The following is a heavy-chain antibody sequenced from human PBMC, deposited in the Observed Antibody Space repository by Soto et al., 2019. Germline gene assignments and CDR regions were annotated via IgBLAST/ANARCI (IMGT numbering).Heavy chain of an antibody. Sequence: QLQLQESGPGLVKPSETLSLTCTVFGGSISSSSYYWGWIRQPPGKGLEWIGSIYYSGSTYYNPSLTSRVTISVDTSKNQFSLKLSSVTAADTAVYYCARQAGGWYSDFDYWGQGTLVTVSS. CDR2: IYYSGST. CDR1: GGSISSSSYY. CDR3: ARQAGGWYSDFDY. J-gene: IGHJ4*02. D-gene: IGHD6-19*01. V-gene: IGHV4-39*01.